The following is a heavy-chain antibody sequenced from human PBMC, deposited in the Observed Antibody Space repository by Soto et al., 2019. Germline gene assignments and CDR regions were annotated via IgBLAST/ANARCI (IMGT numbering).Heavy chain of an antibody. CDR2: IYYSGST. V-gene: IGHV4-31*03. J-gene: IGHJ6*02. CDR3: ASLGDYGTGYYYYGMDV. CDR1: CGSISSGGYY. D-gene: IGHD4-17*01. Sequence: SETLSLTCTVSCGSISSGGYYWSWIRQHPGKGLEWIGYIYYSGSTYYNPSLKSRVTISVDTSKNQFSLKLSSVTAADTAVYYCASLGDYGTGYYYYGMDVWGQGTTVTVSS.